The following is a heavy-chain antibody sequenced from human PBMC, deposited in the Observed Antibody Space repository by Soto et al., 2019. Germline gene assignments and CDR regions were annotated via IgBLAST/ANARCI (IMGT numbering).Heavy chain of an antibody. Sequence: ASVKVSCKASGGTFSSYAISWVRQAPGQGLEWMGGIIPIFGTANYAKKFQGRVTITADESTTTAYMELHSLRSEDTAVYYCATGSFTSTGGRIGYHYNAMDVWGQGTTVTVSS. D-gene: IGHD2-2*01. CDR2: IIPIFGTA. CDR3: ATGSFTSTGGRIGYHYNAMDV. V-gene: IGHV1-69*13. CDR1: GGTFSSYA. J-gene: IGHJ6*02.